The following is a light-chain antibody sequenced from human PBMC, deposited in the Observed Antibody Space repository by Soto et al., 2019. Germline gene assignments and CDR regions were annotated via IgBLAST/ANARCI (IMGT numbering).Light chain of an antibody. CDR2: SAP. CDR1: QGISRD. V-gene: IGKV1-6*01. Sequence: AIHMTQSPSSLSASVGDTVSITCPASQGISRDLSWYQQKPGKAPNLLIYSAPELHNGVPSRFRGSGSGTDFTLTISTRQTEDFATYYCLHDYNFPRPFGQGTKV. CDR3: LHDYNFPRP. J-gene: IGKJ1*01.